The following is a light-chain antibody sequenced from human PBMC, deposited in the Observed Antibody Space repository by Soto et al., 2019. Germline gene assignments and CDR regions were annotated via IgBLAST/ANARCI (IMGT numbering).Light chain of an antibody. J-gene: IGKJ1*01. CDR1: QSVSTN. CDR3: QDPANLPWT. CDR2: GAS. V-gene: IGKV3-15*01. Sequence: AAVSVPTKERATLSCRASQSVSTNFAWYQQRPGQAPRLLFYGASIRATAVPARFTASGSGTDFTLTISSLEPEDCALYYCQDPANLPWTFGQGAKADIK.